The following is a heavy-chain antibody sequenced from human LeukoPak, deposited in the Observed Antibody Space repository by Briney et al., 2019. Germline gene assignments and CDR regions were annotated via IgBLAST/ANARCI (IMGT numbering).Heavy chain of an antibody. Sequence: GGSLSLSCAVSGLTFSKYAMNWVRQRPGKGLEWVSGIGASGGTTYYADSVKGRFTISRDNSKNTLSLEVNSLRAEDTGIYFCAKDLEAVAGTIVNDYGGQGTVVTVSS. CDR3: AKDLEAVAGTIVNDY. D-gene: IGHD6-19*01. V-gene: IGHV3-23*01. J-gene: IGHJ4*02. CDR2: IGASGGTT. CDR1: GLTFSKYA.